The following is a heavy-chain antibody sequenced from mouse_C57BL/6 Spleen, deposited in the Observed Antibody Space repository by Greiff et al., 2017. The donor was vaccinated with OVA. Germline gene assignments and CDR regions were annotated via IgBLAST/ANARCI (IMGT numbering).Heavy chain of an antibody. D-gene: IGHD2-12*01. CDR3: TRKSYSYDEYYAMDY. CDR2: IDPETGGT. CDR1: GYTFTDYE. J-gene: IGHJ4*01. Sequence: VQLQQSGAELVRPGASVTLSCKASGYTFTDYEMHWVKQTPVHGLEWIGAIDPETGGTAYNQKFKGKAILTADKSSSTAYMELRSLTSEDSAVYYGTRKSYSYDEYYAMDYWGQGTSVTVSS. V-gene: IGHV1-15*01.